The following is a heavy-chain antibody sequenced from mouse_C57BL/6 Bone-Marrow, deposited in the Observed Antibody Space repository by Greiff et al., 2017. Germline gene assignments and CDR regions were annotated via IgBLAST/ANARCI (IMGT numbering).Heavy chain of an antibody. CDR1: GFTFSSYA. J-gene: IGHJ3*01. V-gene: IGHV5-4*03. D-gene: IGHD2-5*01. CDR3: ARYYNSKGVFGY. CDR2: ISDGGSYT. Sequence: EVMLVESGGGLVKPGGSLKLSCAASGFTFSSYAMSWVRQTPEQRLEWVATISDGGSYTYYPDNVKGLFTISRDNAKNNLYLQMSHLKSEDTAVYYCARYYNSKGVFGYWGQGTLVTVSA.